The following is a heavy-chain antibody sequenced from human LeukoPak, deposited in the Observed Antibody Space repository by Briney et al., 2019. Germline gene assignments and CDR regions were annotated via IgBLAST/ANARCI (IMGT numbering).Heavy chain of an antibody. CDR1: GDSVSRNDAA. Sequence: SQTLSLTCAIPGDSVSRNDAAWNWIRQSPSRGLEWLGRTHYGSGWINDYAVSLGSRIVVSADTSKNQFSLQLNSVTPEDTAVYYCARGRRVYYGMDVWGQGTTVTVSS. J-gene: IGHJ6*02. V-gene: IGHV6-1*01. D-gene: IGHD6-6*01. CDR2: THYGSGWIN. CDR3: ARGRRVYYGMDV.